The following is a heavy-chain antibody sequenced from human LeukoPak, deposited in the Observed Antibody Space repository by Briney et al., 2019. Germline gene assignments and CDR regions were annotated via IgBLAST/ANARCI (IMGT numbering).Heavy chain of an antibody. Sequence: SVKVSCKASGGTFSSYAISWVRQAPGQGLEWMGGIIPIFGTANYAQRFQGRATITADESTSTAYMELSSLRSEDTAVYYCARDLSYGGNPRFDYWGQGTLVTVSS. D-gene: IGHD4-23*01. CDR1: GGTFSSYA. J-gene: IGHJ4*02. CDR2: IIPIFGTA. CDR3: ARDLSYGGNPRFDY. V-gene: IGHV1-69*13.